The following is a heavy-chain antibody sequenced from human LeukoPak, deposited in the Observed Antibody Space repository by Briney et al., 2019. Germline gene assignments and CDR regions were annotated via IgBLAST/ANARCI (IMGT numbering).Heavy chain of an antibody. J-gene: IGHJ3*01. CDR2: VSPGGVSP. Sequence: GGSLRLSCGASGFIFSNYLLNWVRQAPGKGLEWVSSVSPGGVSPNHADSMKGRFTVSRDDSLNTLYLQMNSLRVDDTAVYYCAKRIDIAVVPEAATHQAFDVWGQGTMVTVSS. CDR1: GFIFSNYL. CDR3: AKRIDIAVVPEAATHQAFDV. D-gene: IGHD2-2*01. V-gene: IGHV3-23*01.